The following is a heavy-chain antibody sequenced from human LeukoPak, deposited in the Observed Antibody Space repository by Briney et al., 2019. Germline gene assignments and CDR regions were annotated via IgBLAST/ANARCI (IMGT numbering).Heavy chain of an antibody. V-gene: IGHV1-8*01. J-gene: IGHJ5*02. CDR2: INPNNGHT. CDR3: ARGRAAPTGRWFDP. D-gene: IGHD6-13*01. Sequence: ASVKVSRKTSGYTFTSYDINWVRQASGGGLEWMGWINPNNGHTGNAQKFQGRVAMTWNTPISTAYMELSSLTSEDTAVYYCARGRAAPTGRWFDPWGQGTLVTVSS. CDR1: GYTFTSYD.